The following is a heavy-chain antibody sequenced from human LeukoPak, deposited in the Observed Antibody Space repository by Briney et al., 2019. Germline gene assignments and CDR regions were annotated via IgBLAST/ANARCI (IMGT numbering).Heavy chain of an antibody. CDR3: ARHVSPTYYFDY. V-gene: IGHV4-34*01. Sequence: SETLSLTCAVYGGSFSGYYWSWVRQPPGKGLEWIGEINHSGSTYYNPSLKSRVTISVDTSKNHFSLKLSSVTAADTAVYFCARHVSPTYYFDYWGQGTLVTVSS. CDR2: INHSGST. J-gene: IGHJ4*02. D-gene: IGHD5/OR15-5a*01. CDR1: GGSFSGYY.